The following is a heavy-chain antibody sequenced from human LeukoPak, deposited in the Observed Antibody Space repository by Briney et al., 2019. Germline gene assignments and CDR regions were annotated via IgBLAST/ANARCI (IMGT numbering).Heavy chain of an antibody. CDR3: ARPFYYDSSGYYYFDY. Sequence: SETLSLTCTVSGVSISSSNSYWGWIRQPPGKGLEWIGSIYYSGNTYYNASLKSQVTISVDTSKNQFSLKLSSVTAADTAVYYCARPFYYDSSGYYYFDYWGQGTLVTVSS. V-gene: IGHV4-39*01. D-gene: IGHD3-22*01. CDR2: IYYSGNT. J-gene: IGHJ4*02. CDR1: GVSISSSNSY.